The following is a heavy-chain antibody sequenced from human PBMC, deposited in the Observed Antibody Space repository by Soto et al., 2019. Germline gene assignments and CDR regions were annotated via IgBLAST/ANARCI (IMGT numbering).Heavy chain of an antibody. CDR1: GGTFINYA. D-gene: IGHD3-3*01. V-gene: IGHV1-69*01. J-gene: IGHJ6*02. CDR3: GRLIVGVAGNMDHSYSAIGV. CDR2: IIPLFDTT. Sequence: VQLVQSGAEVKKPGSSGKVSCEASGGTFINYAFTWVRQAPGQGLEWMGGIIPLFDTTNYAQRFQVRVTITADEATSTAYMELSSLRSEDTAAYFCGRLIVGVAGNMDHSYSAIGVWGQGTTVIVSS.